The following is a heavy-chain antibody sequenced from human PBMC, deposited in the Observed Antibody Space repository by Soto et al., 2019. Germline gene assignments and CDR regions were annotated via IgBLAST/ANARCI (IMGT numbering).Heavy chain of an antibody. D-gene: IGHD3-3*01. Sequence: SQTLSLTCAISGDSVSSNSAAWNWIRQSPSRGLEWLGRTYYRSKWYNDYAVSVKSRITINPDTSKNHFSLQLNSVTPEDSVLYYCARGRFNFGVVINYFDYWGQGTLVTVSS. CDR2: TYYRSKWYN. J-gene: IGHJ4*02. CDR3: ARGRFNFGVVINYFDY. V-gene: IGHV6-1*01. CDR1: GDSVSSNSAA.